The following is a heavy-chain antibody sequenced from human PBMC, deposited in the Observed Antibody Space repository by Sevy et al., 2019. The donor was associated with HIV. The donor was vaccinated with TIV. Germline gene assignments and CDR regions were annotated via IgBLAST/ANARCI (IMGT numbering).Heavy chain of an antibody. D-gene: IGHD2-2*01. J-gene: IGHJ4*02. V-gene: IGHV2-5*02. CDR1: GFSLSTSGVG. CDR3: AHRQSRYDRTMTFDY. Sequence: SGPTLVNPTQTLTLTCTFSGFSLSTSGVGVGWIRQPPGKALEWLALIYWEDDKPYSPSLKSRLTITKETSKNQVVLTTTNMDPVDTATYYCAHRQSRYDRTMTFDYWGQGTLVTVSS. CDR2: IYWEDDK.